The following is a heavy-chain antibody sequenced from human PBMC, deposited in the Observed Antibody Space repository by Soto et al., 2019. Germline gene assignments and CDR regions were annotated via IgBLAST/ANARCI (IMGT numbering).Heavy chain of an antibody. CDR1: VFSVGAND. CDR2: IYRRDDEKT. Sequence: GGSLRLSCAASVFSVGANDMNWVRQAPGRGLEWVSLIYRRDDEKTYYANSVKGRFTISRDTSTNTVSLQMNSLRVEDTAIYYCARDRDYFWGSLDSWGQGALVTVSS. CDR3: ARDRDYFWGSLDS. V-gene: IGHV3-66*01. J-gene: IGHJ4*02. D-gene: IGHD3-16*01.